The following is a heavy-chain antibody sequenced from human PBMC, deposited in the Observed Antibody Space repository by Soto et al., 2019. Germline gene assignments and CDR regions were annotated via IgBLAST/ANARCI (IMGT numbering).Heavy chain of an antibody. CDR3: TRDASRDSSARGWFDP. V-gene: IGHV3-21*01. CDR1: GFTFRSFT. D-gene: IGHD6-13*01. J-gene: IGHJ5*02. CDR2: ISSNSAYI. Sequence: GSLRLPCAASGFTFRSFTMNWVRQAAGKGLEWVSTISSNSAYIYYTDALRGRFTISRDNAKNSLHLQMNSLRAEDTAVYYCTRDASRDSSARGWFDPWGPGTLVTVYS.